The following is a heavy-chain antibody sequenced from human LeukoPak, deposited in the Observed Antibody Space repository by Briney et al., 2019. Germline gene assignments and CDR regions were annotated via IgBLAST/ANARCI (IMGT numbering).Heavy chain of an antibody. D-gene: IGHD1/OR15-1a*01. CDR3: ATRGVGDAFDI. Sequence: ASVKVSCKASGYTFASYGISWVRQAPGQGLEWMGWISAYNGHTNYAQKLQDRVTMTTDTSTSTAYMELRSLRSDDTAVYYCATRGVGDAFDIWGQGTMVTVSS. CDR2: ISAYNGHT. J-gene: IGHJ3*02. V-gene: IGHV1-18*01. CDR1: GYTFASYG.